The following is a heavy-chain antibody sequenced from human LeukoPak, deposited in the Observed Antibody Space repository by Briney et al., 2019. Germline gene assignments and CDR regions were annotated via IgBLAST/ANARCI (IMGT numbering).Heavy chain of an antibody. Sequence: SETLSLTCAVYGGSFSGYYWSWIRQPPGKGLEWIGEINHSGSTNYNPSLKSRVTISVDTSKNQFSLKLSSVTAADTAVYYCARVDFWSAADAFDIWGQGTMVTVSS. D-gene: IGHD3-3*01. CDR2: INHSGST. CDR3: ARVDFWSAADAFDI. J-gene: IGHJ3*02. CDR1: GGSFSGYY. V-gene: IGHV4-34*01.